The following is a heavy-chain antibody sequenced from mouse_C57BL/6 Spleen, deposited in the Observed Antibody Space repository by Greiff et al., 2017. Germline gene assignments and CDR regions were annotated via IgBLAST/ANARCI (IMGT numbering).Heavy chain of an antibody. CDR1: GFSLTSYG. V-gene: IGHV2-5*01. J-gene: IGHJ1*03. D-gene: IGHD2-5*01. CDR3: AKNEAYYSNYGGYFDV. Sequence: VQLQQSGPGLVQPSQSLSITCTVSGFSLTSYGVHWVRQSPGKGLEWLGVIWGCGSTDYNAAFMSRLSIPKDNSKSQVFFKMNSLQADDTAIYYCAKNEAYYSNYGGYFDVWGTGTTVTVSS. CDR2: IWGCGST.